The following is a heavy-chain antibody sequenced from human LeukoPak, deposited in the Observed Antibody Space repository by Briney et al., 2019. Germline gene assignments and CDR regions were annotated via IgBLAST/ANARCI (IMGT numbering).Heavy chain of an antibody. CDR1: GFTFSSYR. J-gene: IGHJ4*02. CDR3: ASGPTIRYFDY. Sequence: GGSLRLSCAASGFTFSSYRMTWVRQAPGKGLEWVSSISSSSSYIYYADSVKGRFTISRDNAKNSLYLQMNSLRAEDTAVYYCASGPTIRYFDYWGQGTLVTVSS. V-gene: IGHV3-21*01. CDR2: ISSSSSYI.